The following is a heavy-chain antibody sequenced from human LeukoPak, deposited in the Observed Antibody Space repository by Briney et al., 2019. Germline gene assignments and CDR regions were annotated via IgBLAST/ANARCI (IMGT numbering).Heavy chain of an antibody. V-gene: IGHV3-9*01. CDR3: ARDSGSSGNGAYYMDV. CDR2: ISWNSGSI. Sequence: TGGSLRLSCAASGFTFDDYAMHWVRQAPGKGLEWVSGISWNSGSIGYADSVKGRFTISRDNAKNSLNLQMNSLRTEDTAVYYCARDSGSSGNGAYYMDVWGKGTTVTVSS. CDR1: GFTFDDYA. D-gene: IGHD6-6*01. J-gene: IGHJ6*03.